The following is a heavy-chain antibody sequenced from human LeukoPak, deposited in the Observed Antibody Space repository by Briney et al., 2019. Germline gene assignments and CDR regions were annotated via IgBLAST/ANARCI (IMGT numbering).Heavy chain of an antibody. CDR2: ISGSDGST. D-gene: IGHD3-22*01. V-gene: IGHV3-23*01. J-gene: IGHJ4*02. CDR1: GFTFNSYA. Sequence: PGGSLRLSCAASGFTFNSYAMSWVRQAPGKGLEWVSAISGSDGSTYYADSVKGRFTISRDNSKNTLYLQMNSLRAEDTAVYYCARDAYYDSSGYAGYWGQGTLVTVSS. CDR3: ARDAYYDSSGYAGY.